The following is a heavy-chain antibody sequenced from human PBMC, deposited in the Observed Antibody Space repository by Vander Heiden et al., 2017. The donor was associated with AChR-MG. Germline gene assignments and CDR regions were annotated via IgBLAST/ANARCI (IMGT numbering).Heavy chain of an antibody. Sequence: QVQLVQSGAEVKKPGASVKVSCKASGYTFTSYDINWVRQATGQGLEWMGWMNPNSGNTGYAQKFQGRVTMTRNTSISTAYMELSSLRSEDTAAYYCARLTDYYDSSGYSPPRPIGYGMDVWGQGTTVTVSS. D-gene: IGHD3-22*01. CDR3: ARLTDYYDSSGYSPPRPIGYGMDV. CDR1: GYTFTSYD. J-gene: IGHJ6*02. V-gene: IGHV1-8*01. CDR2: MNPNSGNT.